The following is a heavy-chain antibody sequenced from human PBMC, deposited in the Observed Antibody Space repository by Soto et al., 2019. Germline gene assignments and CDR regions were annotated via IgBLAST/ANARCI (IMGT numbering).Heavy chain of an antibody. CDR1: GFTFSTYG. CDR3: ARSGLGRSGSWLENWFGL. D-gene: IGHD6-13*01. Sequence: EVQLLESGGGLVQTGGSLRLSCAVSGFTFSTYGMSWVRQAPGKGLEWVSVMSGSGDNTYYADSVKGRFTMSRDTSKNTLYLQMNSLRAEDTAIYYCARSGLGRSGSWLENWFGLWGQGTLVTVSS. V-gene: IGHV3-23*01. CDR2: MSGSGDNT. J-gene: IGHJ5*02.